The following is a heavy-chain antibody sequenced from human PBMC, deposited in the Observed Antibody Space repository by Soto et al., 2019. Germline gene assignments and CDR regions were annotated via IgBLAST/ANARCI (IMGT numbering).Heavy chain of an antibody. V-gene: IGHV4-34*01. CDR3: VRAPRGNYRYTSYFDY. D-gene: IGHD3-16*02. CDR2: INHSGVT. J-gene: IGHJ4*02. Sequence: PSETLSLTCAVYGGSFSGYYWSWTRQPPGKGLEWIGEINHSGVTNYKPSLKRRVTISVDTSKNQFSLQLKSVTAADTALYYCVRAPRGNYRYTSYFDYWGEGTLVTLSS. CDR1: GGSFSGYY.